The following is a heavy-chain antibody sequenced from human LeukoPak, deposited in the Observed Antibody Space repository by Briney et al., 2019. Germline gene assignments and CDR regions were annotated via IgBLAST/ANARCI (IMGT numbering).Heavy chain of an antibody. CDR3: AKSKYQLPESWFDP. D-gene: IGHD2-2*01. Sequence: QSGGSLRLSCAASGFTFSSYAMSWVRQAPGKGLEWVSAISGSGGSTYHANSVKGRFTISRDNSKNTLHLQMNSLRAEDTAVYYCAKSKYQLPESWFDPWGQGTLVTVSS. J-gene: IGHJ5*02. V-gene: IGHV3-23*01. CDR1: GFTFSSYA. CDR2: ISGSGGST.